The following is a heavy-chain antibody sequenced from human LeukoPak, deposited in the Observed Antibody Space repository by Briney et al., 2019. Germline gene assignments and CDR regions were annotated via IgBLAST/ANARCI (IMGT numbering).Heavy chain of an antibody. D-gene: IGHD2-2*03. CDR2: IWYDGSNK. J-gene: IGHJ4*02. Sequence: GGSLRLSCAASGFSFSSYGMHWVRHAPGKGLELVAVIWYDGSNKYYADSVKGRFTISRDNSKNTLYLQMNSLRAEDTAVFYCARGTSLSGHCDSTSCYNFDYWGQGTLVTVSS. CDR3: ARGTSLSGHCDSTSCYNFDY. CDR1: GFSFSSYG. V-gene: IGHV3-33*01.